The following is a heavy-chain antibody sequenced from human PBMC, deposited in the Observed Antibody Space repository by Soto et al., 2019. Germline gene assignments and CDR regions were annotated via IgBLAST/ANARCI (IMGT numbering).Heavy chain of an antibody. D-gene: IGHD3-22*01. Sequence: QVQLVESGGGVVQPGRSLRLSCAASGFTFSSYAMHWVRQAPGKGLEWVAVISYDGSNKYYADSVKGRFTISRDNSKNTLYLQMNSLRAEDTAVYYCARESRHDYYDSSGPAYGMDVWGQGTTVTVSS. CDR3: ARESRHDYYDSSGPAYGMDV. CDR1: GFTFSSYA. CDR2: ISYDGSNK. V-gene: IGHV3-30-3*01. J-gene: IGHJ6*02.